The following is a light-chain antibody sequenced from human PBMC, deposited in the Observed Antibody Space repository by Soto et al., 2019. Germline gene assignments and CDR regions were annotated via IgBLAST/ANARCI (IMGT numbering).Light chain of an antibody. CDR1: QNIITW. Sequence: DIQMTQSPSTLSASVGDRVTITCRASQNIITWLAWYQQKPGKAPNLLIYEASVLQSGVPSRFSGSGSGTEFTLTINSLQPDDFATYYCQQYSSRFSTTFGQGTKVDIK. J-gene: IGKJ1*01. CDR3: QQYSSRFSTT. CDR2: EAS. V-gene: IGKV1-5*03.